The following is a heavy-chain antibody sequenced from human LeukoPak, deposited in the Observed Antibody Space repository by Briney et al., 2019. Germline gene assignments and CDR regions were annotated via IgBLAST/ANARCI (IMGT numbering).Heavy chain of an antibody. CDR1: GGSFSGYY. D-gene: IGHD2-2*01. J-gene: IGHJ4*02. V-gene: IGHV4-34*01. Sequence: SETLSLTCAVYGGSFSGYYWSWIRQPPGKGLEWIGEINHSGSTNYNPSLKSRVTISVDTSKNQFSLRLSSVTAADTAVYYCARGRYCSSTSCYVVDYWGQGTLVTVSS. CDR3: ARGRYCSSTSCYVVDY. CDR2: INHSGST.